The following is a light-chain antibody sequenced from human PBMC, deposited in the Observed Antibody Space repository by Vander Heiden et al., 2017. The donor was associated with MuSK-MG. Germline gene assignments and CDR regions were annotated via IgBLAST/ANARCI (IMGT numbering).Light chain of an antibody. V-gene: IGKV1-27*01. Sequence: DLQLTQSPSALSGSVGDRVTITVRVSQGISSYLNWSRQKPGNGPKLLIYSASNLQAGVPSRFSGSGSRTDFTLTISSLQPEDVASYYGQRSDNAPPITFGGGTRLXMK. CDR3: QRSDNAPPIT. CDR2: SAS. J-gene: IGKJ4*01. CDR1: QGISSY.